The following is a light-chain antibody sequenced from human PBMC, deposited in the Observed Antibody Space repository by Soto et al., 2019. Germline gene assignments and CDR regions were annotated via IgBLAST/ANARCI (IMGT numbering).Light chain of an antibody. CDR3: QQYGSSSYT. CDR2: DVS. CDR1: QTVSSNS. V-gene: IGKV3-20*01. Sequence: EIVLTQSPGTLTLSPGERATLSCRASQTVSSNSLAWYQQKAGQAPRVLIFDVSTRATGIPDRFSGSGSGTDFTLTISRLEPEDFAMYYCQQYGSSSYTFGQGTRLAIK. J-gene: IGKJ2*01.